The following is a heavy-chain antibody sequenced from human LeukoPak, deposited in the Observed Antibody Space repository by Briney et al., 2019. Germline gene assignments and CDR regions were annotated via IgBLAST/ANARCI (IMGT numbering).Heavy chain of an antibody. J-gene: IGHJ5*02. CDR2: INPNSGGT. CDR3: AREDKAVWFDP. CDR1: GGTFSSYA. Sequence: GASVKVSCKASGGTFSSYAISWVRQAPGQGLEWMGWINPNSGGTNYAQKFQGRVTMTRDTSISTAYMELSRLRSDDTAVYYCAREDKAVWFDPWGQGTLVTVSS. V-gene: IGHV1-2*02. D-gene: IGHD6-19*01.